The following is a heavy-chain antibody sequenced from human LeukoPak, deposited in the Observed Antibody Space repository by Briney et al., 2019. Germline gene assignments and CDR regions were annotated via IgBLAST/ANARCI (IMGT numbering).Heavy chain of an antibody. CDR1: GYTFTTYY. CDR2: INPSGGGT. D-gene: IGHD5-24*01. V-gene: IGHV1-46*01. J-gene: IGHJ4*02. Sequence: ASVKVSCKASGYTFTTYYMHWVRQAPGQGLVWMGLINPSGGGTRYAQKFQGRVTMTRDTSTSTVYMELSSLRSEDTAVYYCASGYKAVSVFDHWGQGTLVTVSS. CDR3: ASGYKAVSVFDH.